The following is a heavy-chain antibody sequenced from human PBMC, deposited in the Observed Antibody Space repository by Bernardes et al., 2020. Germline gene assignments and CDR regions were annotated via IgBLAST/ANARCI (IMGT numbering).Heavy chain of an antibody. CDR3: ARGFSDSSWILFGY. Sequence: SETLSLTCAVYGGSFSGYYWSWIRQPPGKGLEWIGEINHSGSTNYNPSLKSRVTISVDTSKNQFSLKLSSVTAADTAVYYCARGFSDSSWILFGYWGQGTLVTVSS. CDR1: GGSFSGYY. D-gene: IGHD6-13*01. CDR2: INHSGST. V-gene: IGHV4-34*01. J-gene: IGHJ4*02.